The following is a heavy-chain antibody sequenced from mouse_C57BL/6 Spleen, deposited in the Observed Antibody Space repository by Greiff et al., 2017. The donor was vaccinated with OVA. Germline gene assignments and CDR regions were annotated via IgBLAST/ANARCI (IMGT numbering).Heavy chain of an antibody. D-gene: IGHD1-1*01. V-gene: IGHV1-64*01. CDR1: GYTFTSYW. Sequence: QVQLQQPGAELVKPGASVKLSCKASGYTFTSYWMHWVKQRPGQGLEWIGMIHPNSGSTNYNEKFKSKATLTVDKSSSTAYMQLSSLTSEDSAVYYGARYNYGSSYVWFAYWGQGTLVTVSA. CDR2: IHPNSGST. J-gene: IGHJ3*01. CDR3: ARYNYGSSYVWFAY.